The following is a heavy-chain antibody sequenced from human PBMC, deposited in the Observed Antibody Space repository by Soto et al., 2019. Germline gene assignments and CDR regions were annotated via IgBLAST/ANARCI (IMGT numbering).Heavy chain of an antibody. V-gene: IGHV4-59*01. J-gene: IGHJ4*02. Sequence: PSETLSLTCIISGGSISSYYWSWIRQPPGKGLECIGYIHYSGSTNYNPSLKSRVTISVDTSKNQFSLKLSSVTAAETAVYYCARRHSSNWCFDYWGQGTLVTVSS. CDR1: GGSISSYY. D-gene: IGHD6-13*01. CDR3: ARRHSSNWCFDY. CDR2: IHYSGST.